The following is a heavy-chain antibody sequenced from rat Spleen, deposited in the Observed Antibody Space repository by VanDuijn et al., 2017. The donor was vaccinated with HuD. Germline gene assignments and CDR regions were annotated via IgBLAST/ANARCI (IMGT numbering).Heavy chain of an antibody. V-gene: IGHV2-43*01. J-gene: IGHJ2*01. D-gene: IGHD1-7*01. Sequence: QVQLKESGPGLVQPSQTLSLTCTVSGFSLTSYHVSWVRQPPGKGLEWMAVIWSGGNTDYKSALKPRLSISRDTSKSQVFLKMISLQTEDTAMYFCALGILDFWGHGVMVTVSS. CDR1: GFSLTSYH. CDR2: IWSGGNT. CDR3: ALGILDF.